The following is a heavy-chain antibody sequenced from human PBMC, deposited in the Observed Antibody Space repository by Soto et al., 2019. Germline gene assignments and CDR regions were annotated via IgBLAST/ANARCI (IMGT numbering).Heavy chain of an antibody. Sequence: EVQLVESGGGLIQPGGSLRLSCAASGFTVSSNYMSWVRQAPGKGLESVSVIYSGDTTYYADSVKGRFTISRDHSKNTLYLQMNSLRAEDTAVYYCARDLRTLYGMDVWGQGTTVTVSS. V-gene: IGHV3-53*01. CDR3: ARDLRTLYGMDV. J-gene: IGHJ6*02. CDR2: IYSGDTT. CDR1: GFTVSSNY.